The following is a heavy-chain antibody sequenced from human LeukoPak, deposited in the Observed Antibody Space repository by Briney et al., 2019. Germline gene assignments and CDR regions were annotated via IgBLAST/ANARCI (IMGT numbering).Heavy chain of an antibody. V-gene: IGHV3-23*01. Sequence: GGSLRLSCAASGFTFSSYAMSWVRQAARKRLEWVSAISGSGGSTYYADSVKGRFTISRDNSKNTQYLQMNSLRAEDTAVYYCAKSSGGSSYYFDYWGQGTLVTVSS. J-gene: IGHJ4*02. CDR3: AKSSGGSSYYFDY. CDR1: GFTFSSYA. CDR2: ISGSGGST. D-gene: IGHD6-13*01.